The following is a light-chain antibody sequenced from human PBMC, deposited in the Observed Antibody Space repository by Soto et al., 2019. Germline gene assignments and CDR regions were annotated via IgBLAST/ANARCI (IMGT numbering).Light chain of an antibody. CDR3: QQYGSSPSGS. V-gene: IGKV3-20*01. Sequence: EFVLTQSPGTLSLSPGERATLSCRASQSFGSTSLAWYQQKPGQSPRLLIYGASSRATGIPDRFSGSGSGTDFTLTISRLEPEDFAVYYCQQYGSSPSGSFGQGTKVEI. J-gene: IGKJ1*01. CDR1: QSFGSTS. CDR2: GAS.